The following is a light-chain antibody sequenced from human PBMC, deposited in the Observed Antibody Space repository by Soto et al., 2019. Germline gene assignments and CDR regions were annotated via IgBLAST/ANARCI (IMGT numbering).Light chain of an antibody. J-gene: IGKJ4*01. V-gene: IGKV3-20*01. CDR1: QTVNSNY. CDR2: GAS. Sequence: EIVLTQSPGTLSLSPGERATLSCRASQTVNSNYLAWYQQRAGQAPRLLIYGASTRAADIPDRFSGSGSGTDFPLSISRLEPEDFAVYYCQQYDRSPLITFCGGTKVEIK. CDR3: QQYDRSPLIT.